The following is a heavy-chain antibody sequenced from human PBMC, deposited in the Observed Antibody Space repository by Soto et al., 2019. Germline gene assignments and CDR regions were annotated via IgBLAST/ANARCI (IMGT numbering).Heavy chain of an antibody. Sequence: ASVKVSCKTSGYTFTSYDINWVRQAPGQGLEWMGWMKPKSGDTGYAPKFQGRVNMTRNTSTGTAYMELSSLISEDTAVYYCARRRAVVAARPYYYYSMDVWGEGTTVTVSS. D-gene: IGHD6-6*01. CDR2: MKPKSGDT. J-gene: IGHJ6*04. V-gene: IGHV1-8*01. CDR1: GYTFTSYD. CDR3: ARRRAVVAARPYYYYSMDV.